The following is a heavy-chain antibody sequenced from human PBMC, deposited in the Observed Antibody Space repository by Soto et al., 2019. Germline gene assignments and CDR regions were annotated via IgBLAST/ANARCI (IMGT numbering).Heavy chain of an antibody. V-gene: IGHV1-69*01. Sequence: QEQLVQSGAEVKKPGSSVKVSCKASGGIFSSFTINWVRQAPGQGLEWMGGIIPVFGTPNYAQKFQGRVTITAYESMSTAYMELSSLRSEDTVVYYCPRDLDNYTCCYLQAYWGQGSLVHVSS. J-gene: IGHJ4*02. CDR3: PRDLDNYTCCYLQAY. D-gene: IGHD3-3*01. CDR1: GGIFSSFT. CDR2: IIPVFGTP.